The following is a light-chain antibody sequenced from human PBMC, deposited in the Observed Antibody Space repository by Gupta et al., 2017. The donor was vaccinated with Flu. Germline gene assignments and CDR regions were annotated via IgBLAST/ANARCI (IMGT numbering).Light chain of an antibody. CDR2: EKD. CDR1: NIKSNY. V-gene: IGLV3-19*01. Sequence: GETIRITGKRDNIKSNYANWYQQKAGQAPILVIFEKDKRPSGIPDRFSGDNSGNTGSLTITGAQAEDEADYYCGARHGSGDGWMFGGGTKLTVL. J-gene: IGLJ3*02. CDR3: GARHGSGDGWM.